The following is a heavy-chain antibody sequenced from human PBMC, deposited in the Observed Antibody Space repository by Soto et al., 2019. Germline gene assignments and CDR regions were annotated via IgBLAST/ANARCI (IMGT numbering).Heavy chain of an antibody. D-gene: IGHD6-13*01. Sequence: SETLSLTCTVSGGSISSYYWSWIRQPPGKGLEWIGYIYYSGSTNYNPSLKSRVTISVDTSKNQFSLKLSSVTAADTAVYYCARGRAAAGLDFDYWGQGTLVTVSS. V-gene: IGHV4-59*01. CDR1: GGSISSYY. CDR2: IYYSGST. J-gene: IGHJ4*02. CDR3: ARGRAAAGLDFDY.